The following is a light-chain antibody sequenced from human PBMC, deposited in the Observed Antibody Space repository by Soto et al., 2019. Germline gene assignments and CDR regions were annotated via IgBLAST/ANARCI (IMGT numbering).Light chain of an antibody. Sequence: QSALTQPASVSGSPGQSITISCTGTSSDVGIYNYVSWYQQHPGKAPKLMIYEVSNRPSGVSNRFSGSKSGNTASLTISGLQADDEADYYCNSYTTSSTLVFGGGTKVTVL. J-gene: IGLJ3*02. CDR2: EVS. CDR3: NSYTTSSTLV. V-gene: IGLV2-14*01. CDR1: SSDVGIYNY.